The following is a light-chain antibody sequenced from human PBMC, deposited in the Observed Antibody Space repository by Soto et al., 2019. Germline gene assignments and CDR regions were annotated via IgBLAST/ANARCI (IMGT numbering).Light chain of an antibody. Sequence: EILLTQSPGTLSLSPGDRATLYCRASQSVSSSNLAWYQQERGQSPRLLIYGASSRATGIPDRFSGSGSGPDFSLTISRLEPEDFAVYFCQHNGSSPWTFGQGTKVDIK. V-gene: IGKV3-20*01. CDR2: GAS. CDR3: QHNGSSPWT. J-gene: IGKJ1*01. CDR1: QSVSSSN.